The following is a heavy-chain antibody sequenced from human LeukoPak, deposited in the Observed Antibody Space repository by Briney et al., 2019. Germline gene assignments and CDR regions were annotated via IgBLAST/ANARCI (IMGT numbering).Heavy chain of an antibody. CDR1: GGSISSYY. Sequence: SETLSLTCTVSGGSISSYYWSWIRQPPGKGLEWIGYIYYSESTNYNPSLKSRVTISVDTSKNQFSLKLSSVTAADTAVYYCARALNYGSGSYWYNWFDPWGQGTLVTVSS. CDR3: ARALNYGSGSYWYNWFDP. J-gene: IGHJ5*02. D-gene: IGHD3-10*01. CDR2: IYYSEST. V-gene: IGHV4-59*01.